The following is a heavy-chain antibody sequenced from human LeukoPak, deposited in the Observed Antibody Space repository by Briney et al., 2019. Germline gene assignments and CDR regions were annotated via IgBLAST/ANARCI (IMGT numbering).Heavy chain of an antibody. CDR3: ARRWGNDYNWNEYYFDY. Sequence: PGGSLRLSCAASGFTFSSYWMSWVRQAPGKGLEWVANIKQDGSEKYYVDSVKGRFTISRDNAKNSLYLQMNSLRAEDTAVYYCARRWGNDYNWNEYYFDYWGQGTLVTVSS. CDR1: GFTFSSYW. J-gene: IGHJ4*02. V-gene: IGHV3-7*01. CDR2: IKQDGSEK. D-gene: IGHD1-20*01.